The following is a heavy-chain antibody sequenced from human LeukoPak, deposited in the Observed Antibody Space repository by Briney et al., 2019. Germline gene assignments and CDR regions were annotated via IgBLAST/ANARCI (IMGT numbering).Heavy chain of an antibody. D-gene: IGHD3-16*02. V-gene: IGHV1-69*05. CDR2: IIPIFGTA. CDR1: GGTFSCYA. CDR3: ARDEGVWGSYPNHPSWFDP. J-gene: IGHJ5*02. Sequence: SVKVPCKASGGTFSCYAISWVRQAPGQGLEWMGRIIPIFGTANYAQKFQGRVTITTDESTSTAYMELSSLRSEDTAVYYCARDEGVWGSYPNHPSWFDPWGQGTLVTVSS.